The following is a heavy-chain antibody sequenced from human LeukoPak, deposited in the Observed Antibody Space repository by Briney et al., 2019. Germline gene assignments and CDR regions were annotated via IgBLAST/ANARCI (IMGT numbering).Heavy chain of an antibody. CDR3: ARGGANYQLLLEREPEVDP. J-gene: IGHJ5*02. CDR2: IITNTGNP. CDR1: GHTFTSYA. V-gene: IGHV7-4-1*02. D-gene: IGHD2-2*01. Sequence: ASVKVSCKASGHTFTSYAMNWVRQAPGQGLDWMVWIITNTGNPTYAQGFTRRVVFSWDTSVSTAYLQISSLKAEDTAVYYCARGGANYQLLLEREPEVDPWGQGTLVTVSS.